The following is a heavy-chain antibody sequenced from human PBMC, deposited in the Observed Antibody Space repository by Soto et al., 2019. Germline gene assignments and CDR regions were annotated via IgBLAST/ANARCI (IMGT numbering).Heavy chain of an antibody. CDR2: ISYDGSNK. D-gene: IGHD5-12*01. V-gene: IGHV3-30-3*01. CDR3: ATGPLWISDYAPY. CDR1: GFTFSSNA. J-gene: IGHJ4*02. Sequence: GGSLRLSCAASGFTFSSNAMHWVRQAPGKGLEWVAVISYDGSNKYYADSVKGRFTISSDNSKNTLYLQMNSLRAEDTAVYYCATGPLWISDYAPYRGQGTPVTVTS.